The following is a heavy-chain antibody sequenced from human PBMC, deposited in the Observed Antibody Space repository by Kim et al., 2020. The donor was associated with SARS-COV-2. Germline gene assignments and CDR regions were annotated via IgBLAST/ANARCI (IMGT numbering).Heavy chain of an antibody. CDR3: ARSIVAYYYYYGMDV. CDR1: GGSFSGYY. CDR2: INHSGST. Sequence: SETLSLTCAVYGGSFSGYYWSWIRQPPGKGLEWIGEINHSGSTNYNPSLKSRVTISVDTSKNQFSLKLSSVTAADTAVYYCARSIVAYYYYYGMDVWGQGTTVTVSS. V-gene: IGHV4-34*01. J-gene: IGHJ6*02. D-gene: IGHD2-21*01.